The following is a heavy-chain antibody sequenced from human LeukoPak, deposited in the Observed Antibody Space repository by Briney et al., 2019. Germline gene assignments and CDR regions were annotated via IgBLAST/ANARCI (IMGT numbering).Heavy chain of an antibody. Sequence: GSSVKVSCKASGGTFSSYAISWVRQASGQGLEWMGGIIPIFGTANYAQKFQGRVTITADESTSTAYMELSSLRSEDTAVYYCASSIVAAGFSDYWGQGTLVTVSS. J-gene: IGHJ4*02. CDR1: GGTFSSYA. CDR2: IIPIFGTA. D-gene: IGHD6-13*01. CDR3: ASSIVAAGFSDY. V-gene: IGHV1-69*01.